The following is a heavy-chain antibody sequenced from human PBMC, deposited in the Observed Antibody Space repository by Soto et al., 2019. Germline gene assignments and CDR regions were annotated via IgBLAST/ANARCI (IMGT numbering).Heavy chain of an antibody. CDR2: ISSSSSTI. CDR3: ARDMRSGVDDYHYYYMDV. D-gene: IGHD3-10*01. J-gene: IGHJ6*03. CDR1: GFTFSSYS. Sequence: EVQLVESGGGLVQPGGSLRLSCAASGFTFSSYSMNWVRQAPGKGLEWVSYISSSSSTIYYADSVKGRFTISRDNAKNSLYLQMNSLRAEDTAVYYCARDMRSGVDDYHYYYMDVWGKGTTVTVSS. V-gene: IGHV3-48*01.